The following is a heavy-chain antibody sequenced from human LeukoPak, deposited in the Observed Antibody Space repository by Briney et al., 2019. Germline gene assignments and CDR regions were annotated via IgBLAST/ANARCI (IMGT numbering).Heavy chain of an antibody. V-gene: IGHV3-23*01. CDR3: AKGNYIVVVPAAIPEY. CDR2: ISGSGGSP. Sequence: GGSLRLSCAASGFTFSSYAMSWVRQAPGKGLEWVSAISGSGGSPYYADSVKGRFTISRDNSKNTLYLQMNSLRAEDTVVYYCAKGNYIVVVPAAIPEYWGQGTLVTVSS. CDR1: GFTFSSYA. D-gene: IGHD2-2*02. J-gene: IGHJ4*02.